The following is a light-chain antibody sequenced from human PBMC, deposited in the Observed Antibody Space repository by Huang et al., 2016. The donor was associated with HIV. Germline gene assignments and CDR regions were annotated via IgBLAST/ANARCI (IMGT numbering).Light chain of an antibody. Sequence: DIQMTQSPSSLSASVGDRVTITCRASQDMRSSLAWYQQKPGKAPKLLLFAASRLESGVPSRFSGSGSGTDYTLTISSLQPEDVATYYCQQYYTTPRDTFGQGTRLAIK. V-gene: IGKV1-NL1*01. J-gene: IGKJ5*01. CDR3: QQYYTTPRDT. CDR2: AAS. CDR1: QDMRSS.